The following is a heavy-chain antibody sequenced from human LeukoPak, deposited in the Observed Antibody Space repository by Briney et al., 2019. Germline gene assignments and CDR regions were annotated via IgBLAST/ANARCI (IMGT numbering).Heavy chain of an antibody. Sequence: SVKVSCKASGGTFSSYTISWVRQATGQGLEWMGRIIPILGIANYAQKFQGRVTITADKSTSTAYMELSSLRSEDTAVYYCERWGYSKQTGDYWGQGTLVTVSS. J-gene: IGHJ4*02. CDR2: IIPILGIA. CDR1: GGTFSSYT. CDR3: ERWGYSKQTGDY. V-gene: IGHV1-69*02. D-gene: IGHD4-11*01.